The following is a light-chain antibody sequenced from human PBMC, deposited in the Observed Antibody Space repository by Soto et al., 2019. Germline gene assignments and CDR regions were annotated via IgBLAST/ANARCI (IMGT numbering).Light chain of an antibody. CDR3: QQRNSYTRT. J-gene: IGKJ2*01. CDR2: AAA. Sequence: IPLTQSASSLSASVGERVTITCRASHWIXIFLAWFQQKPGKAPNVLXAAAATLQRGGPSRLSGSGSETEFPLPITSLQPEDSATYYCQQRNSYTRTFGQGTKVDI. V-gene: IGKV1-9*01. CDR1: HWIXIF.